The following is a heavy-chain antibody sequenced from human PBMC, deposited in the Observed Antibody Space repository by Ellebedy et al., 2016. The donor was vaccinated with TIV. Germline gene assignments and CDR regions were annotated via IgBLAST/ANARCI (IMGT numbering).Heavy chain of an antibody. Sequence: GGSLRLXXAASGFTFSSYDMHWVRQATGKGLEWVSAIGTAGDTYYPGSVKGRFTISRENAKNSLYLQMNSLRAEDTAVYYCARDTAGTTGPWGQGTLVTVSS. CDR2: IGTAGDT. D-gene: IGHD1-1*01. J-gene: IGHJ5*02. CDR1: GFTFSSYD. V-gene: IGHV3-13*01. CDR3: ARDTAGTTGP.